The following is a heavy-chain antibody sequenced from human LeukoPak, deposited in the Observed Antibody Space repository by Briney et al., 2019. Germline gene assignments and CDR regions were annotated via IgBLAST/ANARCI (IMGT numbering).Heavy chain of an antibody. V-gene: IGHV3-49*04. D-gene: IGHD1-1*01. CDR1: GFTFGEYV. Sequence: PGRSLRLSCTPSGFTFGEYVMSWVRQAPGKGLEWVGFIRSKAYGGTTEYAASVKGRFTISRDDSKGLAYLQMNSLKTDDTAVYYCTRGRTTPDYWGQGTLVTVSS. CDR3: TRGRTTPDY. J-gene: IGHJ4*02. CDR2: IRSKAYGGTT.